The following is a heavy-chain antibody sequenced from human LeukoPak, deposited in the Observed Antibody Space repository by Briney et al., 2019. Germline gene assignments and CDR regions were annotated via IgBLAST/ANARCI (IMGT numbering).Heavy chain of an antibody. Sequence: SETLSLTCTVSGGSISSYYWSWIRQPPGKGLEWIGYIYYSGSTNYNPSLKSRVAISVDTSKNQFSLKLTSVTSADTAVYYCARDGPAYTSRWYDYYYGLDVWGQGTTVTVSS. CDR1: GGSISSYY. D-gene: IGHD2-2*01. CDR3: ARDGPAYTSRWYDYYYGLDV. V-gene: IGHV4-59*01. J-gene: IGHJ6*02. CDR2: IYYSGST.